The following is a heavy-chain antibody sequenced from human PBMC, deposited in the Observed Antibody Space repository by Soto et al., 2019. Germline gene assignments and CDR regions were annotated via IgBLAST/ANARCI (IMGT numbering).Heavy chain of an antibody. V-gene: IGHV3-23*01. CDR2: ISGSGGST. D-gene: IGHD6-19*01. CDR1: GFTFSSYA. J-gene: IGHJ5*02. CDR3: ARDPGIAVARGLNWFDP. Sequence: GGSLRLSCAASGFTFSSYAMSWVRQAPGKGLEWVSAISGSGGSTYYADSVKGRFTISRDNSKNTLYLQMNSLRAEDTAVYYCARDPGIAVARGLNWFDPWGQGTLVTVSS.